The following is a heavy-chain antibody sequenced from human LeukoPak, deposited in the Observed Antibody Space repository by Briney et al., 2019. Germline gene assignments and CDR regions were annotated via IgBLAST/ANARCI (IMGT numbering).Heavy chain of an antibody. CDR2: INHSGST. D-gene: IGHD5-18*01. J-gene: IGHJ4*02. Sequence: PSETLSLTCAVYGGSFSGYYWSWIRQPPGKGLEWIGEINHSGSTNYNPSLKSRVTISVDTSKNQFSLKLSSETAADTAVYYCARGRGYSYGENFGYWGQGTLVTVSS. CDR3: ARGRGYSYGENFGY. V-gene: IGHV4-34*01. CDR1: GGSFSGYY.